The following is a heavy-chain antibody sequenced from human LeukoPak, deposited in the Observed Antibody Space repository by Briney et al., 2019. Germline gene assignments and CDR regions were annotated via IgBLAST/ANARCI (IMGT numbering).Heavy chain of an antibody. CDR1: GYSFTSYW. V-gene: IGHV5-51*01. CDR3: ASGLITIFGVAPGAFDI. CDR2: IYPGDSDT. D-gene: IGHD3-3*01. J-gene: IGHJ3*02. Sequence: GESLKISCKGSGYSFTSYWIGWVRQMPGKGLEWMGIIYPGDSDTRYSPSFQGQVTISADKSISTAYLQWSSLKASDIAMYYCASGLITIFGVAPGAFDIWGQGTMVTVSS.